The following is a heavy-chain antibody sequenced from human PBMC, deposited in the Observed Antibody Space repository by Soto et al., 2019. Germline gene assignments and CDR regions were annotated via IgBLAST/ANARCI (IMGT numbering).Heavy chain of an antibody. J-gene: IGHJ6*02. Sequence: QVQLVQSGAAVKKPGSSVKVSCKASGGTFSSYTISWVRQAPGQGLEWMGRIIPILGIANYAQKFQGRVTITADKSTSTAYMELSSLRSEDTAVYYCARDEVGNYYGMDVWGQGTTVTVSS. D-gene: IGHD2-15*01. CDR1: GGTFSSYT. CDR3: ARDEVGNYYGMDV. V-gene: IGHV1-69*08. CDR2: IIPILGIA.